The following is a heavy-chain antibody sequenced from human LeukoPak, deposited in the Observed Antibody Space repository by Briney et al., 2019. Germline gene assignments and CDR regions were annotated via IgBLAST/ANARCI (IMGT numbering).Heavy chain of an antibody. CDR3: ARVFRYYYDSSGFLDY. V-gene: IGHV3-48*01. CDR1: AFTFSDYS. CDR2: ISSRNSPI. Sequence: GGSLRLSCAASAFTFSDYSMNWVRQAPGKGLEWISYISSRNSPIYYADSVKGRFTISRDNSKNTLYLQMNSLRAEDTAVYYCARVFRYYYDSSGFLDYWGQGTLVTVSS. D-gene: IGHD3-22*01. J-gene: IGHJ4*02.